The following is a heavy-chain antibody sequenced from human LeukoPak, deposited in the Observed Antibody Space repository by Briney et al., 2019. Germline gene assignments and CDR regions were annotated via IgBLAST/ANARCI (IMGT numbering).Heavy chain of an antibody. CDR3: AREGSSGYYPS. Sequence: GGSLRLSCAASGFTFSSYPMHWVRQAPGKGLEWVAVISYDGSEKHYADPVKGRFTISRDNSKYTLYLQMNSLRAEDTAVYYCAREGSSGYYPSWGQGILVTVSS. V-gene: IGHV3-30-3*01. CDR1: GFTFSSYP. J-gene: IGHJ4*02. CDR2: ISYDGSEK. D-gene: IGHD3-22*01.